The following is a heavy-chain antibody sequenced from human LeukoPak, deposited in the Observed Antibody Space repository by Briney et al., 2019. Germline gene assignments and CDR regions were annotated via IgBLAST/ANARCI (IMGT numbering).Heavy chain of an antibody. V-gene: IGHV3-9*01. Sequence: GGSLRLSCGASGFTFDDYAMHWVRQAPRKGLEWVSGIRWNSGSIGYAVSVKGRFTISRDNAKNSLYLQMNSLRAEDTALYYCARAGRNDGVHFDYWGQGTLVTVSS. D-gene: IGHD1-1*01. CDR3: ARAGRNDGVHFDY. J-gene: IGHJ4*02. CDR2: IRWNSGSI. CDR1: GFTFDDYA.